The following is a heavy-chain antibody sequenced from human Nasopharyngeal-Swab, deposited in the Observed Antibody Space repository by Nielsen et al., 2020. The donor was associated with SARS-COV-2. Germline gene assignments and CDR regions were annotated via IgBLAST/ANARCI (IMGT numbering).Heavy chain of an antibody. CDR3: ARGLPAVAEYFDY. D-gene: IGHD6-19*01. Sequence: GESLKISCAASGFTFSSYAMHWVRQAPGKGLEWVAVISYDGGNKYYADSVKGRFTISRDNSKNTLYLQMNSLRAEDTAVYYCARGLPAVAEYFDYWGQGTLVTVSS. CDR1: GFTFSSYA. J-gene: IGHJ4*02. V-gene: IGHV3-30-3*01. CDR2: ISYDGGNK.